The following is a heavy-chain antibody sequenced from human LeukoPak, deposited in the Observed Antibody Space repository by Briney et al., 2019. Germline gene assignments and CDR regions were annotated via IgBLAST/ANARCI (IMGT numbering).Heavy chain of an antibody. CDR2: INPSGGST. Sequence: ASVKVSCKASGYTFTSYYMHWVRQAPGQGLEWMGIINPSGGSTSYAQKFQGRVTMTRDTSTSTVYMELSSLRSEDTAVYYCATGYCSSTSCPSFYYYYYMDAWGKGTTVTVSS. CDR1: GYTFTSYY. J-gene: IGHJ6*03. CDR3: ATGYCSSTSCPSFYYYYYMDA. D-gene: IGHD2-2*01. V-gene: IGHV1-46*01.